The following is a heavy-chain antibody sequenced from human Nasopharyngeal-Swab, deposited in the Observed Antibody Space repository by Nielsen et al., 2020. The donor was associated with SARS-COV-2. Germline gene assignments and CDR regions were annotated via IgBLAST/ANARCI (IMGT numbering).Heavy chain of an antibody. J-gene: IGHJ4*02. D-gene: IGHD5-18*01. Sequence: ASVKVSCKASGYTFTSYDINWVRQAPGQGLEWMGWINTNTGNPTYAQGFTGRFVFSLDTSVSTAYLQISSLKAEDTAVYYCARGVTQLWLRYWGQGTLVTVSS. CDR1: GYTFTSYD. V-gene: IGHV7-4-1*02. CDR3: ARGVTQLWLRY. CDR2: INTNTGNP.